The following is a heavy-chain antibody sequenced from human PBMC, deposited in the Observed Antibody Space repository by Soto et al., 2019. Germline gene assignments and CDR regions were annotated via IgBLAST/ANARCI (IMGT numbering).Heavy chain of an antibody. CDR3: ARGFRESAYDSSGYYFGYYGMDV. V-gene: IGHV1-69*13. J-gene: IGHJ6*02. CDR1: GYTFTGYY. Sequence: PVKVTCKASGYTFTGYYMHWVRQAPGQGLEWMGWIIPNFGTANYAQKFQCRVTITADESTSTAYMELSSLRSEDTAVYYCARGFRESAYDSSGYYFGYYGMDVWGQGTTVTVSS. D-gene: IGHD3-22*01. CDR2: IIPNFGTA.